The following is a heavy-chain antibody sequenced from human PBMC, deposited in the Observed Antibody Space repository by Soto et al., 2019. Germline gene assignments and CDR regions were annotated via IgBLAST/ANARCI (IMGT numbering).Heavy chain of an antibody. CDR1: GDPFSSYA. D-gene: IGHD6-13*01. CDR3: ARESYSGPGDH. V-gene: IGHV1-69*01. Sequence: QVQLVQSGAEVKKPWSSVKVSCKASGDPFSSYAISWVRQAPGQGLEWMGGIIPSFGTANYAQKFQGRVTTTADAATSTAYMEMSSLRSEDTAVYYCARESYSGPGDHWGKGTMVSVSS. CDR2: IIPSFGTA. J-gene: IGHJ4*02.